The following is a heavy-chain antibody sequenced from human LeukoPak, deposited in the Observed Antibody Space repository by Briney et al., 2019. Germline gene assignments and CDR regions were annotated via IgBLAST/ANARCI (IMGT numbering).Heavy chain of an antibody. Sequence: GGSLRLSCAASGFTFSSYSMNWVRQAPGKGLEWVSSISSSSYIYYADSVKGRFTISRDNAKNSLYLQMYSLRAEDTAVYYCARETYDSSGLVDYWGQGTLVTVSS. CDR1: GFTFSSYS. CDR3: ARETYDSSGLVDY. D-gene: IGHD3-22*01. V-gene: IGHV3-21*01. J-gene: IGHJ4*02. CDR2: ISSSSYI.